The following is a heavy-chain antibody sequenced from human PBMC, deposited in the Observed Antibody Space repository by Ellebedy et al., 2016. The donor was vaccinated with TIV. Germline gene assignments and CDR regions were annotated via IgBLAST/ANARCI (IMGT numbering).Heavy chain of an antibody. V-gene: IGHV1-69*13. Sequence: SVKVSXXASGGTFSSYAISWVRQAPGQGLEWMGGIIPIFGTANYAQKFQGRVTITADESTSTAYMELSSLRSEDTAVYYCASLYCSSTSCSYATFDYWGQGTLVTVSS. D-gene: IGHD2-2*01. CDR2: IIPIFGTA. CDR3: ASLYCSSTSCSYATFDY. J-gene: IGHJ4*02. CDR1: GGTFSSYA.